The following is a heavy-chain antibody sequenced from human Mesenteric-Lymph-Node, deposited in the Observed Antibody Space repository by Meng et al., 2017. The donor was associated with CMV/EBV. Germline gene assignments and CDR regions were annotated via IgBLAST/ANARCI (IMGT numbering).Heavy chain of an antibody. CDR2: IYYSGNT. J-gene: IGHJ4*02. D-gene: IGHD3-10*01. CDR3: ARAPPYYGSGSFDS. CDR1: GGSISSGDNY. Sequence: LRLSCTVSGGSISSGDNYWSWIRQPPGEGLEWIGYIYYSGNTDYNPSLKSRVTISEDRSMNQFSLKLSSVTAADTAVYYCARAPPYYGSGSFDSWGQGTLVTVSS. V-gene: IGHV4-30-4*08.